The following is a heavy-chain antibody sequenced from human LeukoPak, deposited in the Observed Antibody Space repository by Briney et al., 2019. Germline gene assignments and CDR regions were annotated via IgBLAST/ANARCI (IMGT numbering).Heavy chain of an antibody. V-gene: IGHV3-9*01. J-gene: IGHJ6*02. D-gene: IGHD3-10*01. CDR1: GFNFDDYA. CDR3: TNGSPYHSGLDV. CDR2: ISFNSGSI. Sequence: PGRSLRLSCEGSGFNFDDYAVHWVRQAPGKGLEWVSGISFNSGSIGYADSVKGRFTISRDNAKKSLYLEMAGLKTDDSALYYCTNGSPYHSGLDVWGQGTSVTVSS.